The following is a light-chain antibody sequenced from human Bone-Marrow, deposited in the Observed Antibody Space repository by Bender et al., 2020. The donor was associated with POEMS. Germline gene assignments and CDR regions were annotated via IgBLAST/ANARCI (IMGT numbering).Light chain of an antibody. Sequence: QSVLTQPPSVSGAPGQRVTISCTGSILNIGAGFGVNWYQPLPGTAPKLLIYANINRPSEIPDRFSGSQSGTSAYLDITGLQSEDEAAYFCQSYDSDLNGWVFGGGTKLTVL. CDR3: QSYDSDLNGWV. V-gene: IGLV1-40*01. CDR1: ILNIGAGFG. J-gene: IGLJ3*02. CDR2: ANI.